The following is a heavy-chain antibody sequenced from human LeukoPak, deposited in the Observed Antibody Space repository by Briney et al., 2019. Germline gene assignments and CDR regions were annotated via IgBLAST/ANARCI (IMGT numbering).Heavy chain of an antibody. CDR3: ARAGHDSSGDYEYFDN. CDR2: IYYSGST. V-gene: IGHV4-59*01. CDR1: GGSISSYY. Sequence: PSETLSLTCTVSGGSISSYYWSWIRQPPGKGLEWIGYIYYSGSTNYNPSLKSRVTISVDTSKNQFSLKLSSVTAADTAVHYCARAGHDSSGDYEYFDNWGQRTLVTVSS. D-gene: IGHD3-22*01. J-gene: IGHJ4*02.